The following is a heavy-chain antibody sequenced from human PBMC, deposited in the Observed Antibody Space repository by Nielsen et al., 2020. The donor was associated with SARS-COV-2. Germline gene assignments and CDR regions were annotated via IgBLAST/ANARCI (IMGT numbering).Heavy chain of an antibody. CDR2: IYHRGST. D-gene: IGHD7-27*01. V-gene: IGHV4-4*02. CDR3: ARDCSCGLGSSPSYYFDY. CDR1: GFSFNRYTM. Sequence: SCAASGFSFNRYTMSWVRQPPGKGLEWIGEIYHRGSTNYSPSLKTRVTISVDKSKNQFSLELRSVTAADTAVYYCARDCSCGLGSSPSYYFDYWGQGTLVTVSS. J-gene: IGHJ4*02.